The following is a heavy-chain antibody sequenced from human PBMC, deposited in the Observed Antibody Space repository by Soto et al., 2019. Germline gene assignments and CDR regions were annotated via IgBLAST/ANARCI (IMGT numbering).Heavy chain of an antibody. CDR1: GFTFSSYG. V-gene: IGHV3-30*03. CDR3: ARGLAGYYYYGMDV. D-gene: IGHD3-3*02. Sequence: GGSLRLSCAASGFTFSSYGMHWVRQAPGKGLEWVAVISYDGSNKYYADSVKGRLTISRDNAKNSLYLQMNSLRAGDTAVYYCARGLAGYYYYGMDVWGPGTTVTVSS. J-gene: IGHJ6*02. CDR2: ISYDGSNK.